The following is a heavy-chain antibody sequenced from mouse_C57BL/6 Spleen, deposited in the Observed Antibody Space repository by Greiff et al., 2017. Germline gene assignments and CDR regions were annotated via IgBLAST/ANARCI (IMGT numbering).Heavy chain of an antibody. CDR2: IDPENGDT. J-gene: IGHJ2*01. CDR3: TTGSYFDY. V-gene: IGHV14-4*01. Sequence: VQLQQSGAELVRPGASVKLSCTASGFNIKDDYMHWVKQRPEPGLEWIGWIDPENGDTEYAPKFQGKATITADTSSNTAYLQLSSLTSEDTAVYYCTTGSYFDYWGQGTTLTVSS. CDR1: GFNIKDDY.